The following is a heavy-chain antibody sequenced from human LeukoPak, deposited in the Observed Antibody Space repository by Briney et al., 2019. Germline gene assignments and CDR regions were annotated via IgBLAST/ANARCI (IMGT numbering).Heavy chain of an antibody. CDR2: ISWNSGSI. J-gene: IGHJ5*02. Sequence: GGSLRLSCAASGFTFDDYAMHWVRQAPGKGLEWVSGISWNSGSIGYADSVKGRFTISRDNAKNSLYLQMNSLRAEDMALYYCAKGAPWVKGQQLVRWFDPWGQGTLVTVSS. CDR3: AKGAPWVKGQQLVRWFDP. V-gene: IGHV3-9*03. CDR1: GFTFDDYA. D-gene: IGHD6-13*01.